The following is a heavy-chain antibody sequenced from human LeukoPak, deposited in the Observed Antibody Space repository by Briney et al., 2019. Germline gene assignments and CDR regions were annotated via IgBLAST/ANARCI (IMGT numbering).Heavy chain of an antibody. J-gene: IGHJ4*02. CDR3: ARDLRGSDAYYFDY. V-gene: IGHV3-30-3*01. D-gene: IGHD3-10*01. CDR1: GFTFTDHY. CDR2: LSHDGGKK. Sequence: PGGSLRLSCVASGFTFTDHYMSWVRQAPGKGLEWVAVLSHDGGKKYYADSVKGRFTISRDNSRNTLYLQMSSLRGEDTAVYYCARDLRGSDAYYFDYWGQGTLVTVSS.